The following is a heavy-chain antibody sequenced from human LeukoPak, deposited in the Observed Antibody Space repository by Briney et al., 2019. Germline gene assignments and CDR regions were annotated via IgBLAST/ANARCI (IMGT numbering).Heavy chain of an antibody. D-gene: IGHD3-22*01. CDR2: ISSSSSYI. CDR1: GFTLSSYS. Sequence: KSGGSLRLSCAASGFTLSSYSMNWVRQAPGEGLEWVSSISSSSSYIYYADSVKGRFTISRDNAKNSLYLQMNSLRAEDTAVYYCASYPSHLYDSSGNDIWGQGTMVTVSS. V-gene: IGHV3-21*01. J-gene: IGHJ3*02. CDR3: ASYPSHLYDSSGNDI.